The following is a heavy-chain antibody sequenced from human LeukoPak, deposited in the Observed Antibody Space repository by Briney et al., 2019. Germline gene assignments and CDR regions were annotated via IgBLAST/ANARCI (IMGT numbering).Heavy chain of an antibody. Sequence: GGSLRLSCAASGFTFSSYAMSWVRQTPGKGLEWVSTPSGSGGSTYYADSVKGRFTISRDNSKNTMYLQMNSLRADDTAVYYCARVKAIGSEADYWGQGTLVTVSS. CDR2: PSGSGGST. V-gene: IGHV3-23*01. CDR3: ARVKAIGSEADY. J-gene: IGHJ4*02. D-gene: IGHD6-25*01. CDR1: GFTFSSYA.